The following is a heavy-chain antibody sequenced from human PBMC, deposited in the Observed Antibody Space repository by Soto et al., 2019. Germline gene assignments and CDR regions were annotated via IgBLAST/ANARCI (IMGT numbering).Heavy chain of an antibody. D-gene: IGHD6-13*01. CDR2: INAGSGNA. CDR1: GYTFVDYA. CDR3: TRGQQRMEVHYCDS. J-gene: IGHJ4*02. Sequence: QVQLVQSGAEVKRPGASVRGSCKASGYTFVDYAIHWVRQAPGQSLEWMGWINAGSGNAQFSQKFQDRVTISRDTSASTDSMELNSLRSEDTAIYYCTRGQQRMEVHYCDSWGQGTLVTVSS. V-gene: IGHV1-3*01.